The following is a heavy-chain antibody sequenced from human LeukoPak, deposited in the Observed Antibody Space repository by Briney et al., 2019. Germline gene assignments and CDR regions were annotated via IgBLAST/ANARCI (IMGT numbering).Heavy chain of an antibody. CDR3: ARGHYGLDY. Sequence: GGSLTLSCAASAFTFSDWYISWIRQAPGKGLEWVSYITPSGDSTYYGDSVKGRFTISRDNAKNSVSLHMNSLRAEDTAVYYCARGHYGLDYWGEGTLVTVSS. D-gene: IGHD3-10*01. J-gene: IGHJ4*02. CDR1: AFTFSDWY. CDR2: ITPSGDST. V-gene: IGHV3-11*01.